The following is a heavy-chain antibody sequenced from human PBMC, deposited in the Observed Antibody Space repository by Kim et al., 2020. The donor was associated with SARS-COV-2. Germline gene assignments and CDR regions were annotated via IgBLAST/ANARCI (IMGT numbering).Heavy chain of an antibody. D-gene: IGHD3-10*01. CDR3: ARDFRFGELLYDY. V-gene: IGHV3-33*01. J-gene: IGHJ4*02. CDR1: GFTFSSYG. CDR2: IWYDGSNK. Sequence: GGSLRLSCAASGFTFSSYGMHWVRQAPGKGLEWVAAIWYDGSNKYYADSVKGRFTISRDNSKNTLYLQMNSLRAEDTAVYYCARDFRFGELLYDYWGQGTLVTVSS.